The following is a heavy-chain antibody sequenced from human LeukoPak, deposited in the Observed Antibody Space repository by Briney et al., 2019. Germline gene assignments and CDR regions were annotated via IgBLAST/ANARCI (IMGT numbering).Heavy chain of an antibody. CDR3: AKAACSSTSCPEYFQH. CDR1: GFTFSSYA. V-gene: IGHV3-23*01. D-gene: IGHD2-2*01. CDR2: ISGSGGST. J-gene: IGHJ1*01. Sequence: GGSLRLSCAASGFTFSSYAMSWVRQAPGKGLEWVSAISGSGGSTYYADSVKGRFTISRDNSKNTLYLQMNGLRAEDTAVYYCAKAACSSTSCPEYFQHWGQGTLVTVPS.